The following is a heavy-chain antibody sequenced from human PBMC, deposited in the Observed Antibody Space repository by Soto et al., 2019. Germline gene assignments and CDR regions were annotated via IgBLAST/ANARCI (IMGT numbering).Heavy chain of an antibody. CDR3: ARSGSIYCSTQCDYYYYGMDV. CDR1: GYTFTSYG. Sequence: ASVKVSCKASGYTFTSYGISWVRQAPGQGLEWMGWISAYNGNTNYAQKLQGRVTMTTDTSTSTAYMELRSLRSDDTAVYYCARSGSIYCSTQCDYYYYGMDVWGQGTKVTVSS. J-gene: IGHJ6*02. D-gene: IGHD2-2*01. V-gene: IGHV1-18*04. CDR2: ISAYNGNT.